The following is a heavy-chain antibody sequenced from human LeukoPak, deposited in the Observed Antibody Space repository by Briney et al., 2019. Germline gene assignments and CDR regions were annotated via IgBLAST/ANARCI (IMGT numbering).Heavy chain of an antibody. CDR2: ISGSGGST. CDR1: GFTFSSYA. Sequence: PGGSLSLSCAASGFTFSSYAMSWVRQAPGKGLEWVSAISGSGGSTYYADSVKGRFSISRDNSKNTLYLQMDSLRGEDTAVYYCAKDFRIGYSAHFDYWGQGALVTVSS. CDR3: AKDFRIGYSAHFDY. J-gene: IGHJ4*02. D-gene: IGHD2-21*01. V-gene: IGHV3-23*01.